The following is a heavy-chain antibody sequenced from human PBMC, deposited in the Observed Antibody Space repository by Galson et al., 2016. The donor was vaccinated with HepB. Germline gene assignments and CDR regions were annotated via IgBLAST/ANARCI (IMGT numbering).Heavy chain of an antibody. V-gene: IGHV3-64*01. CDR3: ARETGVSAHPRYITFSDGMDV. CDR1: GFTFSYYA. D-gene: IGHD3-16*01. J-gene: IGHJ6*04. CDR2: ISSNGGTT. Sequence: SLRLSCAASGFTFSYYAMHWVRQPPGKGLEFVTAISSNGGTTYYANPVKGRFTISRDNFNNRLDLEMGSLRAEDMAVYFCARETGVSAHPRYITFSDGMDVWGKGTTVIVSS.